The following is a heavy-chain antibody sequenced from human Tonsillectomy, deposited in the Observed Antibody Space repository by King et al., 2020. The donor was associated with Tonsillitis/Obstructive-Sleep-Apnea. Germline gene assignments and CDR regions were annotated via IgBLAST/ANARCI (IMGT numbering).Heavy chain of an antibody. CDR2: ISYDGSKI. V-gene: IGHV3-30*18. D-gene: IGHD6-13*01. CDR3: AKARSSSWTFDS. CDR1: GFTFSSYG. J-gene: IGHJ4*02. Sequence: VQLVESGGGVVQPGRSLRLSCAASGFTFSSYGMHWVRQAPGKGLEWVAIISYDGSKIYYADSVKGRFTISRDNSKNTLYLQMNSLRGEDTAVYYCAKARSSSWTFDSWGQGTLVTVSP.